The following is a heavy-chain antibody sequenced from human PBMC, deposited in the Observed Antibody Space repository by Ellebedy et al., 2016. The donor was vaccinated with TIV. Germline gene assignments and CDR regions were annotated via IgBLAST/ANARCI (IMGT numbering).Heavy chain of an antibody. CDR2: IVGSGAT. Sequence: PGGSLRLSCAASGFTFNNYAMSWVRQAPGKGLEWVSGIVGSGATKYADSVKGRFSISRDNSKSTVDLQMNSLRADDTAIYYCAKDRIFGDGYWVFDFWGQGTVVTVST. CDR3: AKDRIFGDGYWVFDF. V-gene: IGHV3-23*01. J-gene: IGHJ4*02. CDR1: GFTFNNYA. D-gene: IGHD5-18*01.